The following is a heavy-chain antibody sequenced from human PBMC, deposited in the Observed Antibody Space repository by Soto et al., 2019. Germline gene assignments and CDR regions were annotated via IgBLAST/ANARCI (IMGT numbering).Heavy chain of an antibody. CDR3: ARDHVLRYFDWRPGYYYYHGMDV. Sequence: ASETLSLTCAVYGGSFSGYYWSWIRQPPGKGLEWIGEINHSGRTNYNPSLKSRVTISVDTSKNQFSLKLSSVTAADTAVYYCARDHVLRYFDWRPGYYYYHGMDVWGQGTTVTVSS. CDR2: INHSGRT. CDR1: GGSFSGYY. J-gene: IGHJ6*02. V-gene: IGHV4-34*01. D-gene: IGHD3-9*01.